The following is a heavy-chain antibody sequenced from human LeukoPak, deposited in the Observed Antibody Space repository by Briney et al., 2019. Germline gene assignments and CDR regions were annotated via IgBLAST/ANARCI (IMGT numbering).Heavy chain of an antibody. CDR1: GGDINTSTYY. D-gene: IGHD3-9*01. J-gene: IGHJ4*02. CDR3: ARIRYFDWLRYFDY. CDR2: IHYSGIT. V-gene: IGHV4-39*07. Sequence: PSETLSLTCNVSGGDINTSTYYWGWIRQPPGKGLEWIGNIHYSGITYYNPSLKSRVTISVDTSKNHFYLRLSSVTAADTAMYYCARIRYFDWLRYFDYWGQGTLVTVSS.